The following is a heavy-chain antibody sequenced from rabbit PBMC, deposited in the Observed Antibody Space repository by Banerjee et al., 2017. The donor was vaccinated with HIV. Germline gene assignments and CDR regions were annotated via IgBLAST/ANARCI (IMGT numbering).Heavy chain of an antibody. CDR1: GIDFSSYG. V-gene: IGHV1S47*01. Sequence: ELVESGGGLVQAGESLELFCKASGIDFSSYGIGWVRQAPGRGPEWVAYMDPDFDIINYAISVKGRFTISSDNAQNTVFLRMTSLTASNTATYFCAREVDMVARLDLWGPGTLVTVS. D-gene: IGHD2-1*01. CDR3: AREVDMVARLDL. J-gene: IGHJ3*01. CDR2: MDPDFDII.